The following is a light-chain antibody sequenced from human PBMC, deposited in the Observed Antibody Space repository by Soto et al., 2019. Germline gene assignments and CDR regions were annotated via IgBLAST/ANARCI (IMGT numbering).Light chain of an antibody. J-gene: IGKJ1*01. CDR2: DAS. CDR1: QSVNSY. Sequence: EIVLTQSPATLSLSPGERATLSCRASQSVNSYLAWYQQKPGQGPRLLIYDASNRATGIPARFSGSGSGTDFTLTISSLEPEDFATYYCLQDYNYPWTFGQGTKVEIK. CDR3: LQDYNYPWT. V-gene: IGKV3-11*01.